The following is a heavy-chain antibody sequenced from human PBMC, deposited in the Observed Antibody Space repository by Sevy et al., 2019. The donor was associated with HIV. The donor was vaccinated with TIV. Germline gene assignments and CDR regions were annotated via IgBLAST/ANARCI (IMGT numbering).Heavy chain of an antibody. CDR1: GYTFTDYY. D-gene: IGHD2-15*01. J-gene: IGHJ4*02. CDR2: MNPSSGAT. Sequence: ASVKVSCKASGYTFTDYYIHWVRQAPGQGLEWVGWMNPSSGATLYAQKFKARVTMTRNTSMTTAYMYLTNLESDDTAVYFYARAIKGTYSSDGNCRHFDSWGQGTLVTVSS. CDR3: ARAIKGTYSSDGNCRHFDS. V-gene: IGHV1-2*02.